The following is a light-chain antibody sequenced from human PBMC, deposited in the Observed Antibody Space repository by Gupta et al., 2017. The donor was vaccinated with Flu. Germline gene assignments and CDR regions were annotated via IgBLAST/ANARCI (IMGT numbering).Light chain of an antibody. CDR2: EVS. J-gene: IGLJ1*01. V-gene: IGLV2-14*01. CDR1: TSDIGGYNY. CDR3: NSYSASSTPYI. Sequence: QSALTQPASVSGSLGQSFTISCTGATSDIGGYNYVSWYQQHPGRAPKLMISEVSNRPSGVSTRCSGSKSGNTASLTISGLQAEDEADYYCNSYSASSTPYIFGTGTKVTVL.